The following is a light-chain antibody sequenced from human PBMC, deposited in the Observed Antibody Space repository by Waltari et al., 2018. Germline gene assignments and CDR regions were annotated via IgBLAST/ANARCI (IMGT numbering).Light chain of an antibody. J-gene: IGKJ4*01. CDR2: RVT. V-gene: IGKV2D-29*02. CDR1: QSLLHSNGNTY. CDR3: MQSTKDLT. Sequence: DIMMTQTPLSLPVTPGEPASIFCRSSQSLLHSNGNTYLHWYLQKPGQSPRLLIYRVTNRESGVPDRFSGSGSGTEFTLKISRVEPEDVGIYYCMQSTKDLTFGGGTKVEIK.